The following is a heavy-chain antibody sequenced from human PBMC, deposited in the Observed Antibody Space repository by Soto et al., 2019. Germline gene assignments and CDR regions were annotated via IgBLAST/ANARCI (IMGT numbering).Heavy chain of an antibody. CDR2: IYWDDDE. CDR3: ARSGEARPVRGALDY. Sequence: QITLKESGPTLVKPTQTLTLTCTFSGFSLSTSGVGVGWIRQPPGKALEWLALIYWDDDERYSPSLQSRLTITKDTSINRVVLTMTNMDPVDTATYYCARSGEARPVRGALDYWGQGTLVTVSS. D-gene: IGHD6-6*01. J-gene: IGHJ4*02. V-gene: IGHV2-5*02. CDR1: GFSLSTSGVG.